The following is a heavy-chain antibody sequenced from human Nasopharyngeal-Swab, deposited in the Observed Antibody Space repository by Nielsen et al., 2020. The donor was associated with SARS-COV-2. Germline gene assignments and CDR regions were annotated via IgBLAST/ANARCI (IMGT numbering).Heavy chain of an antibody. CDR1: GFIFSSYW. J-gene: IGHJ6*02. V-gene: IGHV3-74*01. D-gene: IGHD6-13*01. CDR2: IKSDGSST. CDR3: ARESIAAAGPGMDV. Sequence: GGSLRLSCAASGFIFSSYWMHWVRQAPGKGLVWVSRIKSDGSSTSYADSVKGRFTISRDNAKYTLFLQMNSLRAEDTAVYYCARESIAAAGPGMDVWGQGTTVTVSS.